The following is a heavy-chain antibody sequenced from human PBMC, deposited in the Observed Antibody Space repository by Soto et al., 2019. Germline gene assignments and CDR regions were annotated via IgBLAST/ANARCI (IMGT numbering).Heavy chain of an antibody. CDR1: RGTFSTYG. V-gene: IGHV1-69*13. CDR3: ARGPHFGSYYGWLSYFAY. D-gene: IGHD1-26*01. CDR2: IIPIFGTI. J-gene: IGHJ4*02. Sequence: SVKVSCKASRGTFSTYGITWVRQAPEKGLEWMGGIIPIFGTIKYAENFHGRVTITANESTSTAYMELSSLTSEDTAMYYCARGPHFGSYYGWLSYFAYWAQGTLLAVSS.